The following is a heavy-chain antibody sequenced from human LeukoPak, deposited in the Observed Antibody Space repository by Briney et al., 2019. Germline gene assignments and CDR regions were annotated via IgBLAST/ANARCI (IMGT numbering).Heavy chain of an antibody. CDR1: GFTFSSFA. V-gene: IGHV3-23*01. D-gene: IGHD3-16*01. CDR2: ISGRGDST. CDR3: AKDWGNIMNDQPIPFDY. Sequence: PGRSLRLSCAASGFTFSSFAMSWVRQAPGKGLEWVSAISGRGDSTYYADSVKGRFTISRHNSKNTLYLQMNSLRAEDTAVYYCAKDWGNIMNDQPIPFDYWGQGTLVTVSS. J-gene: IGHJ4*02.